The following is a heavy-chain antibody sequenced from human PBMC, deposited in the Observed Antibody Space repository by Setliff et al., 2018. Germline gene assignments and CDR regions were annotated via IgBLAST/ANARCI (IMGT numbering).Heavy chain of an antibody. CDR3: ARENGYCSGGACYFMFDY. Sequence: SETLSLTCTVSGGSSSSHFWSWIRQPPGKGLEWIGYIHYSGTTNYNPSLKSRVTLSLDTAKNQFSLELRAVTAADTALYYCARENGYCSGGACYFMFDYWGQGTLVTVSS. CDR1: GGSSSSHF. V-gene: IGHV4-59*11. CDR2: IHYSGTT. D-gene: IGHD2-15*01. J-gene: IGHJ4*02.